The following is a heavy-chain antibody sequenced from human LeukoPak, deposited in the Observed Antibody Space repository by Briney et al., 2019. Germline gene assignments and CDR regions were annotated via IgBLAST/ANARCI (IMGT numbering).Heavy chain of an antibody. V-gene: IGHV4-4*09. J-gene: IGHJ4*02. Sequence: SETLSLTYTVSGGSISSYYWSWIRQPPGKGLEWIGYIYTSGSTNYNPSLKSRVTISVDTSKNQFSLKLSSVTAADTAVYYCAGCIAAAGTLDYWGQGTLVTVSS. CDR2: IYTSGST. CDR1: GGSISSYY. D-gene: IGHD6-13*01. CDR3: AGCIAAAGTLDY.